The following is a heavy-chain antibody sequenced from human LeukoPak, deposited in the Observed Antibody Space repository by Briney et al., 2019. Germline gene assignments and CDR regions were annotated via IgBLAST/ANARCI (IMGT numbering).Heavy chain of an antibody. D-gene: IGHD1-26*01. J-gene: IGHJ4*02. CDR3: ARDQVGATPFDY. V-gene: IGHV4-34*01. CDR1: GGSFSGYY. Sequence: SETLSLTCAVYGGSFSGYYWSWVRQPPGKGLEWIGEIYHSGSTNYNPSLKSRVTISVDKSKNQFSLKLSSVTAADTAVYYCARDQVGATPFDYWGRGTLVTVSS. CDR2: IYHSGST.